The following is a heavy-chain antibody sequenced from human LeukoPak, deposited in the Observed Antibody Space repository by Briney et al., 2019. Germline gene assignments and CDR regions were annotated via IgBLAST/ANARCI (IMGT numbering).Heavy chain of an antibody. J-gene: IGHJ3*02. V-gene: IGHV1-2*02. D-gene: IGHD1-26*01. CDR2: INPNSGGT. Sequence: ASVKVSCKASGYTFTAYYMHWVRQAPGQGLEWMGWINPNSGGTNYAQKFQGGVTMTRDTSISTAYMELSSLRSDDTAVYYCARVLGLIVGATDAFDIWGQGTMVTVSS. CDR3: ARVLGLIVGATDAFDI. CDR1: GYTFTAYY.